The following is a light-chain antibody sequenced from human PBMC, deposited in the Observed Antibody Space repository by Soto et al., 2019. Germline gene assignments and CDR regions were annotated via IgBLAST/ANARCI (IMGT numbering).Light chain of an antibody. CDR2: EVT. J-gene: IGLJ1*01. CDR1: SSDVGSYNL. Sequence: QSVLTQPASVSGSPGQSITISCTGTSSDVGSYNLVSWYQQHPGTAPKLMISEVTKRPSGVSNRFSGSKSGNTASLTISGLQAEDEADYYCCSYALSHYVFGTGTKVTVL. V-gene: IGLV2-23*02. CDR3: CSYALSHYV.